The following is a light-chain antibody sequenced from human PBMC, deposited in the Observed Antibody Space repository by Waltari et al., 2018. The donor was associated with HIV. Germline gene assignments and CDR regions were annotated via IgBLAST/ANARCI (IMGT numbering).Light chain of an antibody. CDR1: QSVFYSSNNKNY. Sequence: DIVMTQSPDSLAVSLGERATINCKSSQSVFYSSNNKNYLAWYQQKPGQPPRLLIHWASTRDSGIPDRFSGSISGTVATLTISGAQVEDEADYYCYSTDISGNERRFGGGT. CDR2: WAS. V-gene: IGKV4-1*01. CDR3: YSTDISGNERR. J-gene: IGKJ4*01.